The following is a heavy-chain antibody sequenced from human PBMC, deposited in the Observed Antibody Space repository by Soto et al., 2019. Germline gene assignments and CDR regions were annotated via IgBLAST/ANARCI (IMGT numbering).Heavy chain of an antibody. CDR1: GFTFSSYA. CDR3: ARGKHYYDSSGQPFNWFDP. Sequence: GGSLRLSCAASGFTFSSYAMHWVRQAPGKGLEWVAVISYDGSNKYYADSVKGRFTISRDNSKNTLYLQMNSLRAEDTAVYYCARGKHYYDSSGQPFNWFDPWGQGTLDTVSS. CDR2: ISYDGSNK. J-gene: IGHJ5*02. D-gene: IGHD3-22*01. V-gene: IGHV3-30-3*01.